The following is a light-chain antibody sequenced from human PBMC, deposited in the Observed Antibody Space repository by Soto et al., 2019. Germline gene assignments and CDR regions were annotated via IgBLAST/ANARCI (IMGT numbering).Light chain of an antibody. V-gene: IGKV1-27*01. CDR1: QGISKY. CDR3: QKYHTART. CDR2: AAS. J-gene: IGKJ1*01. Sequence: DIQMTQSPSSLSASVGDRVTITCRASQGISKYLAWYQQKPGKVPKLLIYAASTWQSGVPSRFSDSGSGTDFTLTISSLQPEGVATYYCQKYHTARTFGQGTKVEIK.